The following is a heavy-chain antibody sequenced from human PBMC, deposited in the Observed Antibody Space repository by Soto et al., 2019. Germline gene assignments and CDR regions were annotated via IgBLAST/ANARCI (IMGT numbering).Heavy chain of an antibody. J-gene: IGHJ4*02. D-gene: IGHD3-22*01. CDR2: INHSGST. V-gene: IGHV4-34*01. CDR1: GGSFSGYY. Sequence: SETLSLTCAVYGGSFSGYYWSWIRQPPGKGLEWLGEINHSGSTNYNPSLKSRVTISVDTSKNQFSLKLSSVTAADTAVYYCATSDHDSSGYLPSSPGGPVGYWGQGTLVTVSS. CDR3: ATSDHDSSGYLPSSPGGPVGY.